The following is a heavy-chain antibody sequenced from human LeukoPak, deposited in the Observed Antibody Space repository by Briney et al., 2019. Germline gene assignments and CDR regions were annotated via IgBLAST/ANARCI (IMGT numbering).Heavy chain of an antibody. CDR3: ARVRCSGGSCYAGCFDY. J-gene: IGHJ4*02. Sequence: GGSLRLSCAASGFTFSSYSMNWVRQAPGKGLEWVSSISSSSSCIYYADSVKGRFTISRDNAKNSLYLQMNSPRAEDTAVYYCARVRCSGGSCYAGCFDYWGQGTLVTVSS. CDR1: GFTFSSYS. CDR2: ISSSSSCI. D-gene: IGHD2-15*01. V-gene: IGHV3-21*01.